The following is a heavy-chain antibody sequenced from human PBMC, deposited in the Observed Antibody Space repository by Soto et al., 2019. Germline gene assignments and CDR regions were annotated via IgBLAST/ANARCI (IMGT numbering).Heavy chain of an antibody. CDR2: ISGSGGST. CDR3: AKGTTTILPYYFDY. CDR1: GCTCSSYA. D-gene: IGHD3-3*01. Sequence: VGSLRLSCAASGCTCSSYAMSWVRQAPGKGLEWVSAISGSGGSTYYADSVKGRFTISRDNSKNTLYLQMNSLRAEDTAVYYCAKGTTTILPYYFDYWGQGTLVTVSS. J-gene: IGHJ4*02. V-gene: IGHV3-23*01.